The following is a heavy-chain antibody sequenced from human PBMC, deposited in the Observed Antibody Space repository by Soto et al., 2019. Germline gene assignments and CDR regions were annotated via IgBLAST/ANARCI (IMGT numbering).Heavy chain of an antibody. D-gene: IGHD3-10*01. J-gene: IGHJ6*02. CDR3: AKTASYYYRGMDV. Sequence: XSLRISFKVSGNSFTTYWIAWVLQMPGKGLEWMGIIYPGDSAPRYSPSFRGQVTISADKSISTAYLQWNSLKASDTAIYYCAKTASYYYRGMDVWGQGTTVTVSS. CDR1: GNSFTTYW. CDR2: IYPGDSAP. V-gene: IGHV5-51*01.